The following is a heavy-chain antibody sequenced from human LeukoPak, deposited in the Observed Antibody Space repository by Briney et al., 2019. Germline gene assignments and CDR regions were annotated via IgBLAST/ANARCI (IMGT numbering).Heavy chain of an antibody. CDR2: IIPIFGIA. V-gene: IGHV1-69*04. D-gene: IGHD1-26*01. CDR3: ARGIVGATSGYYYYGMDV. Sequence: ASVTVSCKGSGGTFTSYAISWVRQAPGQGLEWMGRIIPIFGIANYAQKFQGRVTITADKSTSTAYMELSSLRSEDTAVYYCARGIVGATSGYYYYGMDVWGQGTTVTVSS. CDR1: GGTFTSYA. J-gene: IGHJ6*02.